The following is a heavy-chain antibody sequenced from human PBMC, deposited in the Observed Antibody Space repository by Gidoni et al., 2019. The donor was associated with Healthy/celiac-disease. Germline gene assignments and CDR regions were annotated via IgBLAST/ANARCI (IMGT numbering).Heavy chain of an antibody. CDR1: GGSISSGGYY. CDR2: IYYSGST. D-gene: IGHD2-15*01. Sequence: QVQLQESGPGLVKPSQTLSLTCTVSGGSISSGGYYWSWIRQHPGKGLEWIGYIYYSGSTYYNPSLKCRVTISVDTSKNQFSLKLSSVTAADTAVYYCARGATCSGGSCYSPGYYFDYWGQGTLVTVSS. V-gene: IGHV4-31*03. J-gene: IGHJ4*02. CDR3: ARGATCSGGSCYSPGYYFDY.